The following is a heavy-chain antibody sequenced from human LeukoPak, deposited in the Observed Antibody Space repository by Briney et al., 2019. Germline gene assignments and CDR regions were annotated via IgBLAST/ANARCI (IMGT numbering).Heavy chain of an antibody. Sequence: GGSLRLSCVASGFTFSNYWMHWVRQAPGKGLVWVSRIKTDGSRTNYADSVKARFTISRDNAKNTVYLEMNSLRSEDTAVYYCARAIGSSWGKVDYWGQGTLVTVSS. D-gene: IGHD6-13*01. CDR2: IKTDGSRT. CDR3: ARAIGSSWGKVDY. V-gene: IGHV3-74*01. J-gene: IGHJ4*02. CDR1: GFTFSNYW.